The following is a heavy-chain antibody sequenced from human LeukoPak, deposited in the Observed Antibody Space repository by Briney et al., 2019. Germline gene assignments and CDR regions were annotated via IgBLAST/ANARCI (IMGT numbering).Heavy chain of an antibody. CDR2: ISSSSSYM. V-gene: IGHV3-21*01. D-gene: IGHD3-16*01. Sequence: GGSLRPSCAASGFTFSSYTMNWVRQAPGKGLEWVSSISSSSSYMYYADSVKGRFTISRDNAKNSLYLQMNSLRAEDTAVYYCARDSPLGYYMDVWGKGTTVTISS. J-gene: IGHJ6*03. CDR1: GFTFSSYT. CDR3: ARDSPLGYYMDV.